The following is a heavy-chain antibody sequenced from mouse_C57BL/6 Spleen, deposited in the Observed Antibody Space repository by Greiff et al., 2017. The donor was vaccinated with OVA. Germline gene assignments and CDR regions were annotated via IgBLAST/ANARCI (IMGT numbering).Heavy chain of an antibody. Sequence: VKLMESGPGLVAPSQSLSITCTVSGFSLTSYGVSWVRQPPGKGLEWLGVIWGDGSTNYHSAIISSLSISKDNSKSQVFLKLNSLQTVDTATYYCAKPAYGSPYYAMYYWGQGTSVTVSS. V-gene: IGHV2-3*01. CDR1: GFSLTSYG. D-gene: IGHD1-1*01. CDR3: AKPAYGSPYYAMYY. J-gene: IGHJ4*01. CDR2: IWGDGST.